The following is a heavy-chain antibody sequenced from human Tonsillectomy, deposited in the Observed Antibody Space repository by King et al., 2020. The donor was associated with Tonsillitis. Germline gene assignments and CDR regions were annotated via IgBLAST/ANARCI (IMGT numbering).Heavy chain of an antibody. CDR2: SSGSAAST. Sequence: VQLVESGGGLVQPGGSLRISCAASGFTFSTYAMTWVRQAPGKGLEWVSASSGSAASTYYADSVKGRFTISRDNSKNTLYLQMNSLRAEDTAVYYCAKLVYSSGLYGYFDYWGQGTLVTVSS. J-gene: IGHJ4*02. CDR3: AKLVYSSGLYGYFDY. CDR1: GFTFSTYA. D-gene: IGHD6-19*01. V-gene: IGHV3-23*04.